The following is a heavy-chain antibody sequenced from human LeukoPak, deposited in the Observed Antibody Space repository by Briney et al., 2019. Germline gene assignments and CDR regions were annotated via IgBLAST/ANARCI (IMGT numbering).Heavy chain of an antibody. D-gene: IGHD4-23*01. J-gene: IGHJ4*02. CDR3: AKTSGLRWFLDVDY. Sequence: VQPGGSLRLSCAASGFTFDDYAMHWVRQAPGKGLEWVSGVSWNSGSIGYADSVKGRFTISRDNAKNSLYLQMNSLRAEDTALYYCAKTSGLRWFLDVDYWGQGTLVTVSS. CDR2: VSWNSGSI. V-gene: IGHV3-9*01. CDR1: GFTFDDYA.